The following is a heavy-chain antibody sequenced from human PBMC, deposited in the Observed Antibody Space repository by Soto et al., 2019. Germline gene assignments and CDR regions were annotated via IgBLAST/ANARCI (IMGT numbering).Heavy chain of an antibody. V-gene: IGHV3-21*01. CDR1: GFTFSTYS. CDR3: ARGYQEGIVVVPADSDY. CDR2: VSTSSRYI. Sequence: GGSLRLSCAASGFTFSTYSMNWVRQAPGKGLEWVSSVSTSSRYIYYADSVKGRFTISRDNAKNSLSLQMNSLRAEDTAVYYCARGYQEGIVVVPADSDYWGQGTLVTVSS. J-gene: IGHJ4*02. D-gene: IGHD2-2*01.